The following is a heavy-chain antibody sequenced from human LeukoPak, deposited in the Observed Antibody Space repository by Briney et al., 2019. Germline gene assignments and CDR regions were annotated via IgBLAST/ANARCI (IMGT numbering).Heavy chain of an antibody. V-gene: IGHV3-33*01. CDR2: TWYDGSNK. J-gene: IGHJ4*02. D-gene: IGHD4-17*01. CDR1: GFIFSSYG. CDR3: ARDHGDYSGKDC. Sequence: GRSLRLSCAASGFIFSSYGMHWVRQAPGKGLEWVAVTWYDGSNKYYADAVKGRFTISRDNSKNTLYLQMNSLRAEDTAVYFCARDHGDYSGKDCWGQGTLVTVSS.